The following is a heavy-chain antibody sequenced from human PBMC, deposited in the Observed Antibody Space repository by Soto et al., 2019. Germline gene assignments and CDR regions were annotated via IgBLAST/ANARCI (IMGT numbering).Heavy chain of an antibody. CDR3: TRHQATGGSDSDPPFDC. J-gene: IGHJ4*02. V-gene: IGHV3-73*02. CDR2: IRSKTNNYAT. Sequence: EVQLVESGGGLVQPGGSLKLSCAASGFTFSDAAIHWVRQASGKGLEWLGRIRSKTNNYATTYAASLKGRVTIFRDDSRNTAYPQMSSLKTEDTAVYYCTRHQATGGSDSDPPFDCWGQGTLVTVFS. D-gene: IGHD2-15*01. CDR1: GFTFSDAA.